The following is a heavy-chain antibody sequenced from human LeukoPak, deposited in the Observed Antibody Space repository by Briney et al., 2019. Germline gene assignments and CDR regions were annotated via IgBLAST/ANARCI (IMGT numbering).Heavy chain of an antibody. CDR1: GFTVSSNY. CDR3: ARGGKYSYGTYYYGLDV. Sequence: GGSLRLSCAASGFTVSSNYMSWVRQAPGKGLEWVSVIYSGGSTYYADSVKGRFTISRDNSKNTLYLQMNSLRAEDTAVYYCARGGKYSYGTYYYGLDVWGQGTTVTVCS. V-gene: IGHV3-53*05. J-gene: IGHJ6*02. D-gene: IGHD5-18*01. CDR2: IYSGGST.